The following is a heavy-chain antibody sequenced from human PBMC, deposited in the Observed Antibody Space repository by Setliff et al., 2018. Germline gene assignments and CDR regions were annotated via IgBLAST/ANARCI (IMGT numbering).Heavy chain of an antibody. CDR3: ARDHAYGSRFYYYYYGMDA. J-gene: IGHJ6*02. D-gene: IGHD3-10*01. CDR1: GFTFSRYW. CDR2: IKQDGSEK. V-gene: IGHV3-7*01. Sequence: GGSLRLSCAASGFTFSRYWMSWVRQAPGKGLEWVANIKQDGSEKYYVDSVEGRFTISRDNAKNSLYLQMNSLRAEDTAVYYCARDHAYGSRFYYYYYGMDAWGQGTTVTV.